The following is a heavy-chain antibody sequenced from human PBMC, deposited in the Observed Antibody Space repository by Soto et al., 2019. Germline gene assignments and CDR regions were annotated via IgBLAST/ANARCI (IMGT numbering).Heavy chain of an antibody. V-gene: IGHV1-46*01. Sequence: ASVKVSCKASGYIFTAYSMHWVRQAPGQGLEWMGVVNPSGGSTNYAQRFQGRITMTRDTSTSTVYMDLKFLTSEDTAVYYCAREENCSDGVCYSEYFQRWGQGTLVTVSS. CDR2: VNPSGGST. J-gene: IGHJ1*01. CDR3: AREENCSDGVCYSEYFQR. CDR1: GYIFTAYS. D-gene: IGHD2-15*01.